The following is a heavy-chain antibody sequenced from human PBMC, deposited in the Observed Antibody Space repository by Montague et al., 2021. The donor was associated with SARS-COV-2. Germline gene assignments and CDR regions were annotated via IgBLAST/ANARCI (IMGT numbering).Heavy chain of an antibody. J-gene: IGHJ4*02. Sequence: CAISGDSVSSNSAAWNWIRQSPSRGLEWLGRTYYRSKWYNDYAASVKSRITINPDTSKNQFSLKLSSVTAADTAVYYRVRSRAERYFDWTKLDAHVKPYYFDYWGQGTLVTVSS. CDR2: TYYRSKWYN. CDR3: VRSRAERYFDWTKLDAHVKPYYFDY. CDR1: GDSVSSNSAA. V-gene: IGHV6-1*01. D-gene: IGHD3-9*01.